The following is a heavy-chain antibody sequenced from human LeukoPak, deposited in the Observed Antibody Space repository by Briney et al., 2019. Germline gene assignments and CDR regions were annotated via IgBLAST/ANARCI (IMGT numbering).Heavy chain of an antibody. J-gene: IGHJ3*02. D-gene: IGHD6-13*01. Sequence: SETLSLTCAVYGGSFSGYYWSWIPQPPGKGLEWIGEIHHSGSTNYNPSLKSRVTISVDTSKNQFSLKLSSVTAADTAVYYCARRSRGILSPFDIWGQGTMVTVSS. CDR3: ARRSRGILSPFDI. V-gene: IGHV4-34*01. CDR1: GGSFSGYY. CDR2: IHHSGST.